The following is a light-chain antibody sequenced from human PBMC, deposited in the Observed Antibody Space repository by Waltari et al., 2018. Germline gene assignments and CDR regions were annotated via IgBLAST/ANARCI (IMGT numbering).Light chain of an antibody. CDR1: QSVSSN. V-gene: IGKV3-15*01. Sequence: EIVMTQSPATLSVSPGERATLSCRASQSVSSNLAWYQQKPGHAPRLLIYGASTRATGIPARFSGSGSGTEFTRTISSLQSEDFAVYYCQQYNNWPRWTFGQGTKVEIK. CDR3: QQYNNWPRWT. CDR2: GAS. J-gene: IGKJ1*01.